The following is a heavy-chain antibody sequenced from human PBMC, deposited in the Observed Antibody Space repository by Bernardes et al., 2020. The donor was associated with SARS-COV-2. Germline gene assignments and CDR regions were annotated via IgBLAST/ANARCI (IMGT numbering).Heavy chain of an antibody. J-gene: IGHJ6*02. Sequence: GGSLRLSCAASGFTFSTHGMHWVRQAPGKGLEWVAGISYDGSNKYYANSVKGRITISRDNSKDTLYLQMNSLKAEDTAIYYCAKDLGFSVYYHDMDVWGQGTMVTVSS. V-gene: IGHV3-30*18. CDR1: GFTFSTHG. CDR3: AKDLGFSVYYHDMDV. CDR2: ISYDGSNK. D-gene: IGHD3-16*01.